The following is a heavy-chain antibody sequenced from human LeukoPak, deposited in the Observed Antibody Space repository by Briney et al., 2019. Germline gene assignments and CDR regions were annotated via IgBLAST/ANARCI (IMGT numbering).Heavy chain of an antibody. J-gene: IGHJ4*02. CDR3: AKGLDYDILTGYPDY. CDR1: GFTFDDYA. CDR2: ISWNSGSI. Sequence: GRSLRLSCAASGFTFDDYAMHWVRQAPGKGLEWVSGISWNSGSIGYADSVKGRFTISRDNAKNSLYLQMNSLRAEDTALYYCAKGLDYDILTGYPDYWGQGTLVTVSS. D-gene: IGHD3-9*01. V-gene: IGHV3-9*01.